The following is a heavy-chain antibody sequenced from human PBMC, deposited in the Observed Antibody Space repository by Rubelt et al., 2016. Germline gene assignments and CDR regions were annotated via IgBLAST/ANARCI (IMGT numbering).Heavy chain of an antibody. V-gene: IGHV4-39*01. D-gene: IGHD6-13*01. Sequence: QLQLQESGPGLVKPSETLSLTCTVSGGSISSSSYYWGWIRQPPGKGLEWIGSIYYSGSTYYNPSLKSRVTMSVDRSKNRLSLSVSLWTAADTAGYYWARPPPRYSSSWYYFDYWGQGTLVTVSS. CDR3: ARPPPRYSSSWYYFDY. J-gene: IGHJ4*02. CDR1: GGSISSSSYY. CDR2: IYYSGST.